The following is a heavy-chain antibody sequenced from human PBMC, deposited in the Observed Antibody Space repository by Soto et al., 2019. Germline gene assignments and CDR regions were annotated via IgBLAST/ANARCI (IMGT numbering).Heavy chain of an antibody. Sequence: QVQLVQSGAEVKKPGSSVKVSCKASGGTFSSYAISWVRQATGQGLEWMGGIIPIFGTANYAQKFQGRVTITADESTSTAYMELSSLRSEDTAVYYCASCQLVQMSRSRWTSGYGMDVWGQGTTVTVSS. D-gene: IGHD6-13*01. CDR2: IIPIFGTA. CDR3: ASCQLVQMSRSRWTSGYGMDV. V-gene: IGHV1-69*01. CDR1: GGTFSSYA. J-gene: IGHJ6*02.